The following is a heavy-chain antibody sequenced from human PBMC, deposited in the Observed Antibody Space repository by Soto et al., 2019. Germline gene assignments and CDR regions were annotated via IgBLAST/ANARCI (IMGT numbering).Heavy chain of an antibody. CDR1: RFTFTTYA. CDR2: VTANGGRA. V-gene: IGHV3-23*01. Sequence: GGSLRLSCAASRFTFTTYAMTWVRQAPGKGLEGIASVTANGGRAYDADSVKGRFTISRDSSKNTLYLQMNSLRADETAVYYCGDDQQPERSPVFFPPGSTPDGMDVWGQGTTVTLSS. J-gene: IGHJ6*01. D-gene: IGHD1-1*01. CDR3: GDDQQPERSPVFFPPGSTPDGMDV.